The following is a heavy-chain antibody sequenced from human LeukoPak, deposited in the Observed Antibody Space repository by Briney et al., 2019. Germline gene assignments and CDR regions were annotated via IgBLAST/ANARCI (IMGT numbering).Heavy chain of an antibody. V-gene: IGHV4-59*08. CDR2: IYYSGNT. CDR3: ARRNDFDI. J-gene: IGHJ3*02. Sequence: SETLSLTCTVSGGSISGDHWNWIRQPPGKGLEWIGYIYYSGNTNYNPSLKSRVTISVDTSKNQFSRKLGSVTAADTAVYYCARRNDFDIWGQGTMVTVSS. CDR1: GGSISGDH.